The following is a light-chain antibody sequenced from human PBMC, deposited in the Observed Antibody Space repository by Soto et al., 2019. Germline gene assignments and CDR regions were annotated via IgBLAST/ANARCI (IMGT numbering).Light chain of an antibody. V-gene: IGLV2-14*01. J-gene: IGLJ2*01. CDR3: SSYTSSSTPVV. CDR2: DVS. CDR1: SSDVGGYNY. Sequence: QSVLTQPASVSGSPGQSITISCTGTSSDVGGYNYVSWYQQHPGKAPKLMIYDVSNRPSGVSNRFSGSKSGNTASQTISGLQAEDEADYYCSSYTSSSTPVVFGGGTQLTVL.